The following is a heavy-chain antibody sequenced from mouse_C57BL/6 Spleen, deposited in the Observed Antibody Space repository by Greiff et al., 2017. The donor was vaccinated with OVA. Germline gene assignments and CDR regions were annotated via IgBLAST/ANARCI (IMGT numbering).Heavy chain of an antibody. J-gene: IGHJ2*01. D-gene: IGHD2-4*01. CDR1: GYTFTSYG. V-gene: IGHV1-81*01. Sequence: QVQLQQSGAELARPGASVKLSCKASGYTFTSYGISWVKQRTGQGLEWIGEIYPRSGNTYYNEKFKGKATLTADKSSSTAYMELRSLTSEDSAVYFCARRTDYDGDYFDYWGQGTTLTVS. CDR2: IYPRSGNT. CDR3: ARRTDYDGDYFDY.